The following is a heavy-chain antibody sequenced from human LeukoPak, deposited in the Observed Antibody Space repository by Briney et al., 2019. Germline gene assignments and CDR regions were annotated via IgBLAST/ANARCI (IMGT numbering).Heavy chain of an antibody. Sequence: GGSLRLSCTASGFAFGDYAMSWVRQAPGKGLEWVSYISSGGTTIYYADSVKGRFTISRDNAKNSLYLQMNSLRAEDTAVYYCARDGGYSYGSFDYWGQGTLVTVSS. V-gene: IGHV3-48*03. CDR1: GFAFGDYA. CDR3: ARDGGYSYGSFDY. D-gene: IGHD5-18*01. J-gene: IGHJ4*02. CDR2: ISSGGTTI.